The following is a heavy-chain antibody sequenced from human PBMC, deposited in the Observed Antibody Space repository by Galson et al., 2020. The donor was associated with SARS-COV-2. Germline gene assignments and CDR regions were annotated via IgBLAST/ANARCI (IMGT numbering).Heavy chain of an antibody. CDR3: TRDRYYAMDV. J-gene: IGHJ6*02. V-gene: IGHV3-74*01. CDR1: EFAFSTYW. CDR2: IKSDGTST. Sequence: GESLKISCAASEFAFSTYWMHWVRQAPGKGLVWVSRIKSDGTSTSFADSVKGRFTISRDNAKNALYLQMSSLRAEDTAVYYCTRDRYYAMDVWGQGTTVTVSS.